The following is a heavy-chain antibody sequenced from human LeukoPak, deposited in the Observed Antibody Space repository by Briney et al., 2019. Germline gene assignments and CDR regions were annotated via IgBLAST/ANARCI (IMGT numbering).Heavy chain of an antibody. CDR2: IYYSGST. J-gene: IGHJ4*02. CDR3: AGSRDGYTYYFDY. CDR1: GGSISSSSYY. V-gene: IGHV4-39*07. D-gene: IGHD5-24*01. Sequence: SETLSLTCTVSGGSISSSSYYWGWIRQPPGKGLEWIGSIYYSGSTYYNPSLKSRVTISVDTSKNQFSLKLSSVTAADTAVYYCAGSRDGYTYYFDYWGQGTLVTVSS.